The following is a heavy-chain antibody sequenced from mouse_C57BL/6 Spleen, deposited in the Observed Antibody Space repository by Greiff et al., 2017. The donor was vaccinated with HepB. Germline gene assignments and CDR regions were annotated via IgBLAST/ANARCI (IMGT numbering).Heavy chain of an antibody. CDR2: IYPSDSET. CDR1: GYTFTSYW. D-gene: IGHD4-1*01. CDR3: ARSLTGTRYFDY. Sequence: VQLQQPGAELVRPGSSVKLSCKASGYTFTSYWMDWVKQRPGQGLEWIGNIYPSDSETHYNQKFKDKDTLTVDKSSSTAYMQLSSLTSEDSAVYYCARSLTGTRYFDYWGQGTTLTVSS. J-gene: IGHJ2*01. V-gene: IGHV1-61*01.